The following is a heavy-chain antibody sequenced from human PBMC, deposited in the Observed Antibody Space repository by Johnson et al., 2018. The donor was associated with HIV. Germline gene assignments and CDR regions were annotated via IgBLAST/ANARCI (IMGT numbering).Heavy chain of an antibody. CDR3: ARDSSSWSLGGFDI. D-gene: IGHD6-13*01. Sequence: VQLVESGGGLVQPGGSLRLSCAASGFTFSSYWMSWVRQAPGKGLEWVANIKQDGSEKYYVDSVKGRFTISRDNAKNSLYLQMNSLRAEDTAVYYCARDSSSWSLGGFDIWGQGTMVTVSS. J-gene: IGHJ3*02. V-gene: IGHV3-7*01. CDR1: GFTFSSYW. CDR2: IKQDGSEK.